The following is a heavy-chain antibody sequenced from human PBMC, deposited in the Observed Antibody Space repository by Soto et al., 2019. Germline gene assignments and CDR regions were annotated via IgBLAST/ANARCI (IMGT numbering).Heavy chain of an antibody. CDR2: VGGSGDST. J-gene: IGHJ4*02. CDR1: GFTFSNYA. CDR3: AKSPLGYCSGGSCYPPHYFDY. Sequence: GVSLRLSCAASGFTFSNYAMSWVRQAPGKGLEWVSGVGGSGDSTYYADSVKGRFTISRDNSKDTLYLQMNSLRAEDTAVYYCAKSPLGYCSGGSCYPPHYFDYWGQGTLVTVSS. V-gene: IGHV3-23*01. D-gene: IGHD2-15*01.